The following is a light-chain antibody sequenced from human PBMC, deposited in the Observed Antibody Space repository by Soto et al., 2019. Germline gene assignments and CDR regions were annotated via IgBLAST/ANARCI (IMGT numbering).Light chain of an antibody. Sequence: QAVVTQPPSASGTPGPRVTISCSGSSSNIGSNYVYWYQQPPGTAPKLLIYRNNQRPSGVPDRFSGSKSGTSASLAISGLRSEDEADYYCAAWDDSLSGPVFGGGTKVTVL. CDR2: RNN. J-gene: IGLJ2*01. CDR3: AAWDDSLSGPV. V-gene: IGLV1-47*01. CDR1: SSNIGSNY.